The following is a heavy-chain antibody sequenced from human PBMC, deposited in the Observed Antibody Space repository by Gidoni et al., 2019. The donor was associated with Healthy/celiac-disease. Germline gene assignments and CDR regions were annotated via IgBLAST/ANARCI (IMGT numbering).Heavy chain of an antibody. V-gene: IGHV1-69*01. CDR2: IIPTFGTA. Sequence: AQLVQSGAEVKKPGSSVKVSCTASGGTFSSYAISWVRQAPGQGLEWMGGIIPTFGTANYAQKFQGRGTITADESTSTAYMELSSLRSEDTAMYYCARGIVATITLGLFGMDVWGQGTTVTVSS. D-gene: IGHD5-12*01. CDR1: GGTFSSYA. CDR3: ARGIVATITLGLFGMDV. J-gene: IGHJ6*02.